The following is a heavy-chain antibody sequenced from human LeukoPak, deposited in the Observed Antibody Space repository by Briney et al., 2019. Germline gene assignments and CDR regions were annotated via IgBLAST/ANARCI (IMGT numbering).Heavy chain of an antibody. CDR2: IYSGGST. V-gene: IGHV3-66*02. D-gene: IGHD3-10*01. CDR1: GFTVSSNY. Sequence: GGSLRLSCAASGFTVSSNYMSWVRQAPGKGLEWVSVIYSGGSTYYADSVKGRFTISRDNSKNTLYLQMNSLRAEDTAVYYCAKRWFGEYMDPFPRYIDYWGQGTLVTVSS. J-gene: IGHJ4*02. CDR3: AKRWFGEYMDPFPRYIDY.